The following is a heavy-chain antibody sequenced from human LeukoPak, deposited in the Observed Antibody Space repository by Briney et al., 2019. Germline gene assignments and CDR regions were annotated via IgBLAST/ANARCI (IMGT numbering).Heavy chain of an antibody. J-gene: IGHJ5*02. V-gene: IGHV4-34*01. CDR2: INHSGST. D-gene: IGHD1-26*01. CDR1: GGSFSGYY. Sequence: NSSETLSLTCAVYGGSFSGYYWSWIRQPPGKGLEWIGEINHSGSTNYNPYLKSRVTMSVDTSKNQFSLQLSSVTAADTAVYYCARGGTLSYSGSYHNWFDPWGQGTLVTVSS. CDR3: ARGGTLSYSGSYHNWFDP.